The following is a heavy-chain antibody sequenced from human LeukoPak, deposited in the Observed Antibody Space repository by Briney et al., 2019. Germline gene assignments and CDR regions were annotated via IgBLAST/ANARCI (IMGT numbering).Heavy chain of an antibody. CDR1: GGSISSGDYY. J-gene: IGHJ3*02. D-gene: IGHD2-2*02. CDR2: IYYSGST. V-gene: IGHV4-30-4*08. CDR3: ARDRPGAYCSSTSCYKADAFDI. Sequence: SQTLSLTCTVSGGSISSGDYYWSWIRQPPGKGLEWIGYIYYSGSTYYNPSVKSRITISVDTSKNQFSLKLSSVTAADTAVYYCARDRPGAYCSSTSCYKADAFDIWGQGTMVTVSS.